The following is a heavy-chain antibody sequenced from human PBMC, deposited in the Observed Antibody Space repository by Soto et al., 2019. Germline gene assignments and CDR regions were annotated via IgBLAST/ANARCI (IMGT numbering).Heavy chain of an antibody. Sequence: GGSLRLSCVASGVIFNNQGMHWVRQAPGKGLEWVAFIRNHGGDQYCADSVKGRFIISRDNSRNTLYLQMNSLAAEDTAVYYCARNPSGVDIASMADWGQGTRVT. CDR2: IRNHGGDQ. D-gene: IGHD5-12*01. CDR1: GVIFNNQG. J-gene: IGHJ4*02. CDR3: ARNPSGVDIASMAD. V-gene: IGHV3-30*02.